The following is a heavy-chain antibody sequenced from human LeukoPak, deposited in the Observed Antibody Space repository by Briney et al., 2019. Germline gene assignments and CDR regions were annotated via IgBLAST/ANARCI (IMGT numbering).Heavy chain of an antibody. CDR3: ARDRSSGWYVYYYGMDV. V-gene: IGHV3-23*01. Sequence: GGSLRLSCAASGFTFSSYAMSWVRQAPGKGLEWVSSISGSGGSTYYADSVKGRFTISRDNSKNTLYLQMNSLRAEDTAVYYCARDRSSGWYVYYYGMDVWGQGTTVTVSS. CDR1: GFTFSSYA. J-gene: IGHJ6*02. CDR2: ISGSGGST. D-gene: IGHD6-19*01.